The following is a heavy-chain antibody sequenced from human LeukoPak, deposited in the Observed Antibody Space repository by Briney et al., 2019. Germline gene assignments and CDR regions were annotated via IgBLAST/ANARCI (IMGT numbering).Heavy chain of an antibody. CDR3: ARAYSERYGLGYYYMDL. CDR1: GFTFNRYN. Sequence: GGSLRLSCAASGFTFNRYNMNWVRRAPGKGLEWVSSISTSSSYIYYADSVKGRFTISRDNAKNSLYLQMNSLRVEDTAVYYCARAYSERYGLGYYYMDLWGKGTTVTVSS. D-gene: IGHD1-26*01. CDR2: ISTSSSYI. V-gene: IGHV3-21*01. J-gene: IGHJ6*03.